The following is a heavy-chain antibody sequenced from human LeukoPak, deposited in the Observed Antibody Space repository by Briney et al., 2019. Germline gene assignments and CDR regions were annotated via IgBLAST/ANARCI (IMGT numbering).Heavy chain of an antibody. CDR3: AKGLWFGELSYSP. V-gene: IGHV4-31*03. CDR2: IYYSGST. Sequence: PSQTLSLTCTVSGGSISSGGYYWSWIRQHPGKGLEWIGYIYYSGSTYYNPSLKSRVTISVDTSKNQFSLKLSSVTAADTAVYYCAKGLWFGELSYSPWGQGTLVTVSS. J-gene: IGHJ4*02. CDR1: GGSISSGGYY. D-gene: IGHD3-10*01.